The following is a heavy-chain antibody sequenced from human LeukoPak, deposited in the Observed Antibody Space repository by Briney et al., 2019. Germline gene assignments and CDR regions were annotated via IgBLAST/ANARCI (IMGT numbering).Heavy chain of an antibody. V-gene: IGHV4-61*02. Sequence: SETLSLTCTVSGGPISSGSYYWSWIRQPAGKGLEWIGRIYTSGSTNYNPSLKSRVTISVDTSKNQFSLKLSSVTAADTAVYYCARKDWNDVRAFDIWGQGTMVTVSS. D-gene: IGHD1-1*01. CDR1: GGPISSGSYY. CDR3: ARKDWNDVRAFDI. CDR2: IYTSGST. J-gene: IGHJ3*02.